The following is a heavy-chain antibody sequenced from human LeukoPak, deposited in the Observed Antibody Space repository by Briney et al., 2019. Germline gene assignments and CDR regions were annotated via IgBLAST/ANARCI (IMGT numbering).Heavy chain of an antibody. J-gene: IGHJ4*02. Sequence: GRSLRLSCAAPGFTFSGCALSWLRQAPGKGLEWVAGISGDGAKTYYADSVKARFTISRDNSKNTLFLQMDRLRAEDTAVYYCARRVQPNAGPFDSWGQGTLASVS. CDR3: ARRVQPNAGPFDS. D-gene: IGHD3-10*01. V-gene: IGHV3-23*01. CDR1: GFTFSGCA. CDR2: ISGDGAKT.